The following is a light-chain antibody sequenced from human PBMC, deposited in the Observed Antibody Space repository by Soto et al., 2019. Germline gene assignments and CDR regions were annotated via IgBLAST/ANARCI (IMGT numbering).Light chain of an antibody. V-gene: IGLV2-14*02. CDR1: SSNIGGYNV. CDR2: EGI. J-gene: IGLJ1*01. CDR3: NSYTTSGTLYV. Sequence: QSVLTQPASVSGSPGQSITISCSGTSSNIGGYNVVSWYQQHPGKAPKVIVYEGIKRPSGVSDRFSGSTSGSTASLTISGLQAEDEADYYCNSYTTSGTLYVFGTGTKVTVL.